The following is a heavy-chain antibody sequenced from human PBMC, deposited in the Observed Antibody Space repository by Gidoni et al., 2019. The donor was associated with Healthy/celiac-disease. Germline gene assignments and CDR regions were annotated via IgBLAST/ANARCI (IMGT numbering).Heavy chain of an antibody. D-gene: IGHD3-10*01. J-gene: IGHJ3*02. V-gene: IGHV1-69*04. CDR3: ARDGVRGVMRAAFDI. CDR2: IIPILGIA. Sequence: QGQLVQCGAEVKKPGSSVKVSGKAAGGTCSSYAIRWVRQAPGHGLEGMGRIIPILGIANSAQQFPGRVTITADTSTSPSYMELSSLRSEDTAVYFCARDGVRGVMRAAFDIWGQGTMVTVSS. CDR1: GGTCSSYA.